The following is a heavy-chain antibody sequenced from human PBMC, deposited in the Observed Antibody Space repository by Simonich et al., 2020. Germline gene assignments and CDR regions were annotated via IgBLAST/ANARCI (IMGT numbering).Heavy chain of an antibody. V-gene: IGHV3-23*01. Sequence: EVQLLESGGGLVQPGGSLRLSCAASGFTFRSYAMSWVRQAPGKGVKWVAAISGSGGSTYYADSVKGRFTISRDNSKNTLYLQMNSLRAEDTAVYYCATYYFDYWGQGTLVTVSS. J-gene: IGHJ4*02. CDR2: ISGSGGST. CDR1: GFTFRSYA. CDR3: ATYYFDY.